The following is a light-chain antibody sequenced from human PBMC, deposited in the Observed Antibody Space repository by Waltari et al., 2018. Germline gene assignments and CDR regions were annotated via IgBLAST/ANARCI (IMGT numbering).Light chain of an antibody. Sequence: EILLTQSPGTLSLSPGERATLSCRASQSVTRALAWYQQKPGQAPRLLIYGASNRATGIPDRFSGSGSGTDFSLTISRMEAEDFAVYYCQHYVRLPATFGQGTKVEIK. V-gene: IGKV3-20*01. J-gene: IGKJ1*01. CDR3: QHYVRLPAT. CDR1: QSVTRAL. CDR2: GAS.